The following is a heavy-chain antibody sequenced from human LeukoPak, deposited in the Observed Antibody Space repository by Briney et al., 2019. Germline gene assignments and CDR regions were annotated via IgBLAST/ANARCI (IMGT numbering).Heavy chain of an antibody. J-gene: IGHJ4*02. D-gene: IGHD3-9*01. V-gene: IGHV3-74*03. CDR3: ARDRDWAFDY. CDR2: ISGDGSTT. Sequence: GGSLRLSCAASGFTFRVYWMHWVRQVPGKGLVWVSRISGDGSTTTYADSVKGRFTISRDNAKNTLSLQMNSLRDEDTAVYYCARDRDWAFDYWGQGTLVTVSS. CDR1: GFTFRVYW.